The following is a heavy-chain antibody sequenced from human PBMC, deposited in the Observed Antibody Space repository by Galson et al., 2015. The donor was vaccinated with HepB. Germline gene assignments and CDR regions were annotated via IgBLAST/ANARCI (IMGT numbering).Heavy chain of an antibody. V-gene: IGHV3-30*04. CDR3: ARSPSGSYSAYYYYGMDV. J-gene: IGHJ6*02. Sequence: SLRLSCAASGFTFSSYAMHWVRQAPGKGLEWVAVISYDGSNKYYADSVKSRFTISRDNSKNTLYLQMNSLRAEDTAVYYCARSPSGSYSAYYYYGMDVWGQGTTVTVSS. CDR2: ISYDGSNK. D-gene: IGHD1-26*01. CDR1: GFTFSSYA.